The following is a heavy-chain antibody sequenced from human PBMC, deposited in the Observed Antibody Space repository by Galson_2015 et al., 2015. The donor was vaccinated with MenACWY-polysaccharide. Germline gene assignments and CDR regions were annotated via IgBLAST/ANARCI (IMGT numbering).Heavy chain of an antibody. J-gene: IGHJ6*02. D-gene: IGHD6-25*01. CDR2: ISYDGSNT. CDR1: GFTFSSYG. V-gene: IGHV3-30*18. Sequence: SGAEVTKPGESLKISCAASGFTFSSYGMHWVRQAPGKGLEWVAVISYDGSNTYYADSVKGRFTISRDNSKNTLYLQMNSLRAEDTAVYYCEKEDRVAAAASWAYFCGMDVWGQGTPVTVSS. CDR3: EKEDRVAAAASWAYFCGMDV.